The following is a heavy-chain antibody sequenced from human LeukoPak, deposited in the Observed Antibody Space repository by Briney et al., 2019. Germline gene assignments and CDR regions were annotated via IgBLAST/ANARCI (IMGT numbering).Heavy chain of an antibody. V-gene: IGHV3-48*02. D-gene: IGHD3-22*01. Sequence: GGSLRLSCEASGFFFSSYSMNWVRQAPGKGLEWVSYISSSGSSIYYADSVKGRFTISRDNARNSLLLQMNSLRDEDTAVYYCARVLNYYDSSGYYFSYWGQGTLVTVSS. J-gene: IGHJ4*02. CDR2: ISSSGSSI. CDR1: GFFFSSYS. CDR3: ARVLNYYDSSGYYFSY.